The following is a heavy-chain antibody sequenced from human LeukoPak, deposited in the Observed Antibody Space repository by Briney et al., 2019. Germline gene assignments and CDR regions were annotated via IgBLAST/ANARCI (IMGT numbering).Heavy chain of an antibody. Sequence: PGGSLRLSCAASGFTVSSNYMSWVRQAPGKGLEWVSVIYSGGSTYYADSVKGRFTISRDNSKNTLYLQMNSLRAEDTAVYYCARGSSSSWYIYAFDIWGQGTMVTVSS. D-gene: IGHD6-13*01. J-gene: IGHJ3*02. V-gene: IGHV3-53*01. CDR3: ARGSSSSWYIYAFDI. CDR1: GFTVSSNY. CDR2: IYSGGST.